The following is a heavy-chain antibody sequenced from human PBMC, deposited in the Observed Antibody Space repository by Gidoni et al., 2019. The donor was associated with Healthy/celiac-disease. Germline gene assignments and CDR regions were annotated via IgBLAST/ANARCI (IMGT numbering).Heavy chain of an antibody. Sequence: YGMHWVRQAPGKGLEWVAVISYDGSNKYYADSVKGRFTISRDNSKNTLYLQMNSLRAEDTAVYYCAKDSRRVLGSYYYYGMDVWGQGTTVTVSS. J-gene: IGHJ6*02. CDR2: ISYDGSNK. CDR1: YG. D-gene: IGHD7-27*01. CDR3: AKDSRRVLGSYYYYGMDV. V-gene: IGHV3-30*18.